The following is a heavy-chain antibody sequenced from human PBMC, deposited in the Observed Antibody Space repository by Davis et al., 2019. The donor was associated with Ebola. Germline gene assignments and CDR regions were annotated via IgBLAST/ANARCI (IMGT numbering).Heavy chain of an antibody. CDR3: AREAIGHWYFDV. J-gene: IGHJ2*01. CDR2: MFTNADE. V-gene: IGHV2-26*01. Sequence: SGPTLVTPTETLTLTCTVSGFSLSDARTGVSWIRQSPGKALEWLAHMFTNADESYSTSLRSRLTISRDTSKSQVFLTMTNMDPEDTATYYCAREAIGHWYFDVWGRGTVVTVSS. D-gene: IGHD2/OR15-2a*01. CDR1: GFSLSDARTG.